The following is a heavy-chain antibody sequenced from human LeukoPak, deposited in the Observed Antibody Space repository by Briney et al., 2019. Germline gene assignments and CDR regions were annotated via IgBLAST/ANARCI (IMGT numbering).Heavy chain of an antibody. CDR2: ISGSSSAI. CDR3: ARGCGSLSLGY. J-gene: IGHJ4*02. Sequence: GESLRLSCAASGFTFSGYAMNWVRQAPGKGLEWVSYISGSSSAIHYADSVKGRFTISRDNANNSLYLQMNSLRAEDTAVYYCARGCGSLSLGYWGQGTLVAVSS. CDR1: GFTFSGYA. V-gene: IGHV3-48*04. D-gene: IGHD1-26*01.